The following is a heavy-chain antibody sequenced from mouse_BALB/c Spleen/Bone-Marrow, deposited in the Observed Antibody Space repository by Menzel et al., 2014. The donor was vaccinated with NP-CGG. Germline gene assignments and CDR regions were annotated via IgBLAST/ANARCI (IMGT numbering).Heavy chain of an antibody. V-gene: IGHV1-4*01. Sequence: QVQLKESGAELARPGASVKMSCRASGYTFTTYTMHWVKQRPGQGLEWIGYINPSSGYTYYNQKFKDKATLTADKSSSAAYLQLSSLTSEDSVVYYCARVYGNYDAMDYWGQGTSVTVSS. CDR2: INPSSGYT. D-gene: IGHD2-1*01. CDR3: ARVYGNYDAMDY. CDR1: GYTFTTYT. J-gene: IGHJ4*01.